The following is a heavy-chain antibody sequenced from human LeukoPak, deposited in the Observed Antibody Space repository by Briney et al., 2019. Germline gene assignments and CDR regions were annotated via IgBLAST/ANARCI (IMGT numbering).Heavy chain of an antibody. Sequence: GDSLKISCKGSAYSFTTYWIAWVRQMPGKGLEWVGIIYLGDSDSRYSPSSQGQVTISADKSITTAYLQWSSLKASDTAMYYCARAYSNAFDIWGQGTMVTVSS. D-gene: IGHD6-13*01. CDR3: ARAYSNAFDI. CDR1: AYSFTTYW. V-gene: IGHV5-51*01. CDR2: IYLGDSDS. J-gene: IGHJ3*02.